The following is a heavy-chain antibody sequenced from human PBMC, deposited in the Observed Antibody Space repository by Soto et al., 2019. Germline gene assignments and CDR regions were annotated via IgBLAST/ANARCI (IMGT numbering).Heavy chain of an antibody. V-gene: IGHV3-48*02. Sequence: GGSLRLSCAASGFTFSSYSMNWVRQAPGKGLEWVSYISSSSTIYYADSVKGRFTISRDNAKNSLYLQMNSLRDEDTAVYYCARAGIAARDATHSWGQGTLVTVSS. CDR1: GFTFSSYS. D-gene: IGHD6-6*01. J-gene: IGHJ4*02. CDR3: ARAGIAARDATHS. CDR2: ISSSSTI.